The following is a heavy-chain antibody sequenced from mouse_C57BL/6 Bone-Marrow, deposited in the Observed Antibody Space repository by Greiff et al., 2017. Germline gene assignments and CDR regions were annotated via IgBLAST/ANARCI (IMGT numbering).Heavy chain of an antibody. CDR2: IHPNSGST. CDR3: ARGNYDYDGYYCDD. Sequence: QVQLQQPGAELVKPGASVKLSCKASGYTFTSYWMHWVKQRPGHGLEWIGMIHPNSGSTNYNEKFKSKATLTVDKSSSTAYMQLSSLTSEDSAVYYCARGNYDYDGYYCDDWGKGTTLTVSS. J-gene: IGHJ2*01. CDR1: GYTFTSYW. D-gene: IGHD2-4*01. V-gene: IGHV1-64*01.